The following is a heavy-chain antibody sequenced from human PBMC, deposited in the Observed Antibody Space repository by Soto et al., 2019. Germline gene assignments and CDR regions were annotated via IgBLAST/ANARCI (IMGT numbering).Heavy chain of an antibody. CDR2: IYQSGSA. Sequence: PSETLSLTCAVSGASISSSNSWSWVRQPPGRGLEWLGYIYQSGSAYYNPSLKSRVTISIDKSKNQFSLKLISVTAADTAVYYCARGSTDYYDYFDYCGQGTLVTVS. CDR3: ARGSTDYYDYFDY. D-gene: IGHD3-22*01. CDR1: GASISSSNS. J-gene: IGHJ4*02. V-gene: IGHV4-4*02.